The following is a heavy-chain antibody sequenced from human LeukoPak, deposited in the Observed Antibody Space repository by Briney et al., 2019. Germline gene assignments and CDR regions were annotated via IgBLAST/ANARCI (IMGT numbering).Heavy chain of an antibody. CDR3: AKDTPLFYHYYGIDV. CDR1: GLNLDAYA. Sequence: GGSLRLSCAASGLNLDAYAMHWVRQAPGKGLEWVSLISGDGTITYYADSVKGRFTISRDNSKNSLFLEMNSLRREDTALYYCAKDTPLFYHYYGIDVWGQGTTVTVSS. CDR2: ISGDGTIT. J-gene: IGHJ6*02. V-gene: IGHV3-43*02.